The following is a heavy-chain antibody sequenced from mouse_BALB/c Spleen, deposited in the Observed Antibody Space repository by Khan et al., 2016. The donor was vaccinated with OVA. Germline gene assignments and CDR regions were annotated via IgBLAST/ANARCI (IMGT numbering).Heavy chain of an antibody. V-gene: IGHV1-7*01. CDR3: VNHGSSSAWFTY. CDR1: GYTFTSYW. J-gene: IGHJ3*01. CDR2: IIPSTDYT. D-gene: IGHD1-1*01. Sequence: QVQLKESGAELAKPGASVKMSCKASGYTFTSYWMHWVKQRPGQGLEWIGYIIPSTDYTDYNQKFTDKATLIVDKSSSTAYMQLTSLTSEDSAVYYCVNHGSSSAWFTYWGQGTLVTVSA.